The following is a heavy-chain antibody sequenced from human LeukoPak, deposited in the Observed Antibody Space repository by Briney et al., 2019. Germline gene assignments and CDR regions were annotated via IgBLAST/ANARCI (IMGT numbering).Heavy chain of an antibody. V-gene: IGHV1-18*01. D-gene: IGHD2-2*01. CDR1: GYTFTSYG. CDR3: ARAQSYCSSTGCYALGRIDP. J-gene: IGHJ5*02. CDR2: ISAYNGNT. Sequence: ASVKVSCKASGYTFTSYGISWVRQAPGQGLEWMGWISAYNGNTNYAQKLQGRVTMTTDTSTSTAYMELRSLRSDDTAVYYCARAQSYCSSTGCYALGRIDPWGQGTLVTVSS.